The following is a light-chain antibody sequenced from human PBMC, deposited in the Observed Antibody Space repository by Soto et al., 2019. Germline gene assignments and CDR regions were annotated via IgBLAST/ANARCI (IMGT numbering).Light chain of an antibody. CDR2: AAS. Sequence: DIQMTQSPSAMSASVGDRVTITCRASQDISDYLVWIQHKPGKVPKRLIYAASSLQSGVPSRFRGSGSGTEFTLTISRLQPEDFATYYCLQHDGDLPWTFGQGTKVEIK. CDR1: QDISDY. J-gene: IGKJ1*01. V-gene: IGKV1-17*03. CDR3: LQHDGDLPWT.